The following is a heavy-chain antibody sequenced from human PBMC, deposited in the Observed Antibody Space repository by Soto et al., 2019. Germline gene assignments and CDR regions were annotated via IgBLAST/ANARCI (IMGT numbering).Heavy chain of an antibody. CDR3: ARVSNYYDSSWRSPYYYYGMDD. V-gene: IGHV4-59*01. CDR2: IYYSGST. D-gene: IGHD3-22*01. Sequence: PSETLSLTCTASGGSISSYYWSWIRQPPGKGLEWIGYIYYSGSTNYNPSLKSRVTISVDTSKNQFSLKLSSVTAADTAVYYCARVSNYYDSSWRSPYYYYGMDDWGQGTTVTVSS. J-gene: IGHJ6*02. CDR1: GGSISSYY.